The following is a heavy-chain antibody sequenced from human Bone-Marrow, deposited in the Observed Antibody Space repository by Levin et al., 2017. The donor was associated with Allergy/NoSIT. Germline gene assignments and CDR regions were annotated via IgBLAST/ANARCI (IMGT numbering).Heavy chain of an antibody. CDR1: GFTFSDYT. CDR3: ARDLYLGYCSGGSCYYIDH. J-gene: IGHJ4*02. CDR2: ISSSSSYI. V-gene: IGHV3-21*01. D-gene: IGHD2-15*01. Sequence: NPGGSLRLSCAASGFTFSDYTMNWVRQAPGKGLEWVSSISSSSSYIYYADSVKGRFTISRDNAKNSLYLQMNSLRAEDTAVYFCARDLYLGYCSGGSCYYIDHWGQGTLVTVSS.